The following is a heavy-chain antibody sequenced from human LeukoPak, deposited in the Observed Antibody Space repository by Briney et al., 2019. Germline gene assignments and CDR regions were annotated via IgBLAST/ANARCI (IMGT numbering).Heavy chain of an antibody. CDR2: INPNSGGT. V-gene: IGHV1-2*04. Sequence: ASVTVSCKASGGTFSSYAISWVRQAPGQGLEWMGWINPNSGGTNYAQKFQGWVTMTRDTSISTAYMELSRLRSDDTAVYYCARVPRYCSGGSCSYFDYWGQGTLVTVSS. CDR3: ARVPRYCSGGSCSYFDY. D-gene: IGHD2-15*01. CDR1: GGTFSSYA. J-gene: IGHJ4*02.